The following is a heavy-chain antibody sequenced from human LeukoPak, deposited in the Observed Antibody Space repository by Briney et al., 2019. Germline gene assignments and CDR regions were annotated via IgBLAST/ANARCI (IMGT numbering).Heavy chain of an antibody. V-gene: IGHV4-59*12. CDR2: ILYSGST. J-gene: IGHJ6*03. CDR1: GGSMSNYY. Sequence: PSETLSLTCTVSGGSMSNYYWSWIRQPPGKGLEWIAYILYSGSTNYNPSLKSRVTISIDTSKNQFSLKLSSVTAADTAVYHCARAPFYYYMDVWGKGTTVTVSS. CDR3: ARAPFYYYMDV.